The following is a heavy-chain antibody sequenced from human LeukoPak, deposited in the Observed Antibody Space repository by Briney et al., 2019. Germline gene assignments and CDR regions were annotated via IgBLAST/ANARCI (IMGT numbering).Heavy chain of an antibody. D-gene: IGHD1-26*01. J-gene: IGHJ4*02. CDR3: ARVSGSYQRAYYFDY. Sequence: GASVKVSCKASGYTFTGYYMHWVRQAPGQGLEWMGRINPDSGGTNYAQKFQGRVTMTRDTSVSTAYMELSRLRSDDTAVYYCARVSGSYQRAYYFDYWGQGTLVTVPS. V-gene: IGHV1-2*06. CDR1: GYTFTGYY. CDR2: INPDSGGT.